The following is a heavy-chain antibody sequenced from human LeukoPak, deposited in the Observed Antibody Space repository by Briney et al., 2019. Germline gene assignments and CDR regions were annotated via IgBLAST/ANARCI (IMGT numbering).Heavy chain of an antibody. CDR2: ISAYNGNT. D-gene: IGHD3-22*01. Sequence: GASVKVSCKASGYTFTSYGISWVRQAPGQGLEWVGWISAYNGNTNYAQKLQGRVTMTTDTSTSTAYMELRSLRSDDTAVYYCAAGRESHYYDSSGYSGYWGQGTLVTVSS. CDR1: GYTFTSYG. J-gene: IGHJ4*02. CDR3: AAGRESHYYDSSGYSGY. V-gene: IGHV1-18*01.